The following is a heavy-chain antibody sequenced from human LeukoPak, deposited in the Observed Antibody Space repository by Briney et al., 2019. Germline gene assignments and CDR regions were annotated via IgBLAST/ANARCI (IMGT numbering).Heavy chain of an antibody. CDR2: INHSGST. D-gene: IGHD6-6*01. J-gene: IGHJ4*02. Sequence: SETLSLTWAVYGGSFSGYYWSWIRQPPGKGLEWIGEINHSGSTNYNPSLKSRVTISVDTSKNQFSLKLSSVTAADTAVYYCARVGEGSSSFRHFDYWGQGTLVTVSS. CDR3: ARVGEGSSSFRHFDY. CDR1: GGSFSGYY. V-gene: IGHV4-34*01.